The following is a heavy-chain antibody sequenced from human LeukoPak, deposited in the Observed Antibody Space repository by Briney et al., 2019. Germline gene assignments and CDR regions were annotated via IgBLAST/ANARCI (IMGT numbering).Heavy chain of an antibody. CDR2: LEQDGSEK. CDR1: GFTFSSYW. D-gene: IGHD6-19*01. J-gene: IGHJ4*02. V-gene: IGHV3-7*03. CDR3: AKDPPEGAVAGI. Sequence: PGGSLRLSCAASGFTFSSYWMSWVRQAPGKGLEWVANLEQDGSEKYYVDSVKGRFTISRDNAKNSLYLQMNSLRAEDTAVYYCAKDPPEGAVAGIWGQGTLVTVSS.